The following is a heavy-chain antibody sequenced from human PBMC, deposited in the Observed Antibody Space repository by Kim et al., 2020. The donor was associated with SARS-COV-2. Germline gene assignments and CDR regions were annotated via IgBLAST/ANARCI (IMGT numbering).Heavy chain of an antibody. CDR3: VLNPDSNWFDP. J-gene: IGHJ5*02. Sequence: SETLSLTCTVSGGSISSSSSYWGWIRQPPGKGLEWIGSIYYSGRTYYNPSLKSRVTISVDTSKNQFSLKLSSVTAADTAVYSGVLNPDSNWFDPWGQGT. CDR1: GGSISSSSSY. CDR2: IYYSGRT. V-gene: IGHV4-39*01.